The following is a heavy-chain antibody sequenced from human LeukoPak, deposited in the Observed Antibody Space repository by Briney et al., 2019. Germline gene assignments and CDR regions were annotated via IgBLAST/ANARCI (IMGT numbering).Heavy chain of an antibody. J-gene: IGHJ3*02. D-gene: IGHD4-17*01. CDR2: IIPIFGTA. Sequence: SVKVSCKASGGTFSSYAISWVRPAAGQGLEWMGGIIPIFGTANYAQKFQGRVTITTDESTSTAYMELSSLRSEDTAVYYCARAPYLKTHDYGDYEVDAFDIWGQGTMVTVSS. CDR1: GGTFSSYA. CDR3: ARAPYLKTHDYGDYEVDAFDI. V-gene: IGHV1-69*05.